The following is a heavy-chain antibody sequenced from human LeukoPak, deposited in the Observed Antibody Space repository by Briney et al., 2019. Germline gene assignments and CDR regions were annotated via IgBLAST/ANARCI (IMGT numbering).Heavy chain of an antibody. Sequence: ASVKVSCKASGYTFTGYYMHWVRQAPGQGLEWMGWINPNSGRTNYAQKFQGRVTMTRDTSISTAYMELSRLRSDDTAVYYCARAGPTRADSSGYYYWGQGTLVTVSS. D-gene: IGHD3-22*01. V-gene: IGHV1-2*02. CDR1: GYTFTGYY. J-gene: IGHJ4*02. CDR3: ARAGPTRADSSGYYY. CDR2: INPNSGRT.